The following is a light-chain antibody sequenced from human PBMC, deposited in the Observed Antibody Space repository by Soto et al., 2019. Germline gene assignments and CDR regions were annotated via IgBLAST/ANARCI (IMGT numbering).Light chain of an antibody. CDR3: QQYGTLLT. CDR2: GAS. J-gene: IGKJ5*01. V-gene: IGKV3-20*01. CDR1: QSVANSY. Sequence: EIVLTQSPGTQSLSPGERATLSCRASQSVANSYLAWYQHKPGQAPRLLIYGASRRATGIPDRFSGSGSGTDFTLTISRLESEDFAVYYCQQYGTLLTFGQGTRLEIK.